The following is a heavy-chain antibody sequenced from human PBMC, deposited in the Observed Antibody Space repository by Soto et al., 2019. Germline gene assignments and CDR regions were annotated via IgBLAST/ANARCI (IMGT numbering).Heavy chain of an antibody. Sequence: EVQLLESGGGLVQPGGSLRLSCAASGFTFSSYAMSWVRQAPGKGLEWVSAISGSGGSTYYADSVKGRFTISRDNSKNTLYLQMNSLRAEDTAVYYCARVSNWGGCSGGSCYFNWFDPWGQGTLVTVSS. CDR3: ARVSNWGGCSGGSCYFNWFDP. D-gene: IGHD2-15*01. V-gene: IGHV3-23*01. CDR2: ISGSGGST. J-gene: IGHJ5*02. CDR1: GFTFSSYA.